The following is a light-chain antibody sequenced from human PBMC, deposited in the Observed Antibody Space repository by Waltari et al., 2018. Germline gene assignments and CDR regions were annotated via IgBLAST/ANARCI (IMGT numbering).Light chain of an antibody. Sequence: EIVMTQSPATLSVSPGERATLSCRASQSVSSNLAWYQQKPGQAPRLLIYGASTRANGIPARFSGSGSGTEFTLTISSLQSEDFAVYYCQQYNNWPPYTFGLGTKLEIK. J-gene: IGKJ2*01. CDR3: QQYNNWPPYT. CDR1: QSVSSN. CDR2: GAS. V-gene: IGKV3-15*01.